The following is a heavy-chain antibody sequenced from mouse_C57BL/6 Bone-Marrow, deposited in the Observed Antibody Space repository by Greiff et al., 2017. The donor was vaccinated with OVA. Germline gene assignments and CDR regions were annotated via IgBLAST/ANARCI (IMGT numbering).Heavy chain of an antibody. D-gene: IGHD2-3*01. CDR1: GYTFTSYW. V-gene: IGHV1-64*01. CDR3: AYDGIRAWFAY. CDR2: IHPYGGNT. Sequence: QVQLQQPGAELVKPGASVTLSCKASGYTFTSYWMHWVKQSPIQGLEWIGKIHPYGGNTHYNEQFKNKATLTVDKSSSTAYMQLSSLTSVASAVYDGAYDGIRAWFAYWGQGTLVTVSA. J-gene: IGHJ3*01.